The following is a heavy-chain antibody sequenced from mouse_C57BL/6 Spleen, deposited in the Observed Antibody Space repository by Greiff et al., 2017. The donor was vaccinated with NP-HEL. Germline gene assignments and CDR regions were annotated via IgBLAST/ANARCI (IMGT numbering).Heavy chain of an antibody. Sequence: QVQLQQPGAELVKPGASVKLSCKASGYTFTSYWMHWVKQRPGQGLEWIGMIHPNSGSTNYNEKFKSKATLTVDKSSSTAYMQLSSLTSEDSAVYYCAREENFHWYFDVWGTGTTVTVSS. CDR1: GYTFTSYW. CDR3: AREENFHWYFDV. V-gene: IGHV1-64*01. CDR2: IHPNSGST. J-gene: IGHJ1*03.